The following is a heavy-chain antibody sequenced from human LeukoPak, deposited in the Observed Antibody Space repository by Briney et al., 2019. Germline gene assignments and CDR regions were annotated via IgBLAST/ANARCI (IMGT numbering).Heavy chain of an antibody. CDR1: GFTFSSYA. CDR2: ISYDGSNK. CDR3: ARDDCSSTSCPGYY. J-gene: IGHJ4*02. Sequence: GGSLRLSCAASGFTFSSYAMHWVRQAPGKGLEWVAVISYDGSNKYYADSVKGRFTISRDNSKNTLYLQMNSLRAEDTAVYYCARDDCSSTSCPGYYWGQGTLVTVSS. V-gene: IGHV3-30-3*01. D-gene: IGHD2-2*01.